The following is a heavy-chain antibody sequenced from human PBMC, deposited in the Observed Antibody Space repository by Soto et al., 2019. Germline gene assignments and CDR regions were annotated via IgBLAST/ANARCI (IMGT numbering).Heavy chain of an antibody. CDR3: ARGGAYCSSTSCYIGYAFDI. V-gene: IGHV4-4*02. J-gene: IGHJ3*02. CDR1: GVSLTSGNW. Sequence: SATLAITCTVSGVSLTSGNWWTWVRQSPQRGLEYIGEIFGGGTADSTPSLEIRCTISVHTSKPQFSLKLRSVPAADTAVYYCARGGAYCSSTSCYIGYAFDIWGQGTMVTVSS. CDR2: IFGGGTA. D-gene: IGHD2-2*02.